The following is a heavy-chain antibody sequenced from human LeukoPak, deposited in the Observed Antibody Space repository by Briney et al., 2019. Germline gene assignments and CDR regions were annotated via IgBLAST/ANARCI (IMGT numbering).Heavy chain of an antibody. D-gene: IGHD1-1*01. Sequence: SQTLSLTCDISGGSVSRNSASWNWIRQSPSRGLEWLGRTYYRSKWFNDYGLSVKGRITIYPDTSKNQLSLQLNSVTPEDTAVYYCARGTGTISDFDYWGQGTLVTVSS. J-gene: IGHJ4*02. CDR2: TYYRSKWFN. CDR3: ARGTGTISDFDY. CDR1: GGSVSRNSAS. V-gene: IGHV6-1*01.